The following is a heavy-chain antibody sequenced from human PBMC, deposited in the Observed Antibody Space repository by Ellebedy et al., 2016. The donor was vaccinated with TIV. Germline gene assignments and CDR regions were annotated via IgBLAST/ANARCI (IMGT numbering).Heavy chain of an antibody. CDR2: IFTSGSF. CDR3: ARVHCSITTCDYYYMDV. J-gene: IGHJ6*03. D-gene: IGHD1-1*01. Sequence: SETLSLXCTVSGGPVSRYLWSWIRQPAGKGLEWIGRIFTSGSFNYNPSLMSRVTMSVVTSKNQISLRLNSVTAADTAVYYCARVHCSITTCDYYYMDVWGKGTTVTVSS. CDR1: GGPVSRYL. V-gene: IGHV4-4*07.